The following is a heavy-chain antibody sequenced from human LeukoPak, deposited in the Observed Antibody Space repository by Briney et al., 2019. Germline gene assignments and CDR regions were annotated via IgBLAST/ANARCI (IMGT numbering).Heavy chain of an antibody. CDR2: INTNTGNP. Sequence: GASVKVSCKASGYTFTKYGITWVRQAPGQGLEWMGWINTNTGNPTYAQGFTGRFVFSLDTSVSTAYLQISSLKAEDTAVYYCVRGPYGSYWWGQGTLVTVSS. CDR3: VRGPYGSYW. CDR1: GYTFTKYG. V-gene: IGHV7-4-1*02. D-gene: IGHD1-26*01. J-gene: IGHJ4*02.